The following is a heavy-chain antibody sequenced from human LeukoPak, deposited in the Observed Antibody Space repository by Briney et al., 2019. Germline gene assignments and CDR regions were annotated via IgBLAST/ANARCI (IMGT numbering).Heavy chain of an antibody. CDR2: ISYDGSNK. V-gene: IGHV3-30*18. D-gene: IGHD5-12*01. J-gene: IGHJ4*02. CDR3: AKVPYSGYDMDY. CDR1: GFTFSSYG. Sequence: PGGSLRLSCAASGFTFSSYGMHWVRQAPGKGLEWVAVISYDGSNKYYADSVKGRFTISRDNPKNTLYLQMNSLRAEDTAVYYCAKVPYSGYDMDYWGQGTLVTVSS.